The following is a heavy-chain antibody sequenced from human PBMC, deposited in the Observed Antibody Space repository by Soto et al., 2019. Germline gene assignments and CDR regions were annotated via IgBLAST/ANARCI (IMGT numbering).Heavy chain of an antibody. V-gene: IGHV3-30*18. Sequence: VGSLRLSCAASGFTFSSYGMHWVRQAPGKGLEWVAVISYDGSNKYYADSVKGRFTISRDNSKNTLYLQMNSLRAEDTAVYYCAKDHYYDSSGYDYWGQGTLVTVSS. J-gene: IGHJ4*02. D-gene: IGHD3-22*01. CDR2: ISYDGSNK. CDR3: AKDHYYDSSGYDY. CDR1: GFTFSSYG.